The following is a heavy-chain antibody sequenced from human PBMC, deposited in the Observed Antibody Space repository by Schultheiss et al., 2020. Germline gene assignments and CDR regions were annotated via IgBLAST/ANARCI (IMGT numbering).Heavy chain of an antibody. CDR2: MSYDGRNK. D-gene: IGHD2-15*01. V-gene: IGHV3-30*04. J-gene: IGHJ6*02. CDR1: GFTFSTYA. CDR3: ARVIGYCSGGSCSYYYFYGMDV. Sequence: GGSLRLSCAVSGFTFSTYAMHWVRQAPGKGLEWVAVMSYDGRNKYYTDSVKGRFTISRDNSKNTLYLHMNSLRAEDTAVYYCARVIGYCSGGSCSYYYFYGMDVWGQGTTVTVSS.